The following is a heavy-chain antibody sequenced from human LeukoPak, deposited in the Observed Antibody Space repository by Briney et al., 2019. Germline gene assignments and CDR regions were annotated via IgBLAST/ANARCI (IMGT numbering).Heavy chain of an antibody. D-gene: IGHD3-22*01. V-gene: IGHV3-66*01. CDR2: IYSGGST. Sequence: GGSLRLSCAASGFTVSSNYMSWVRQAPGKGLEWVSVIYSGGSTYYADSVKGRFTISRDNSKNTLYLQMNSLRAEDTAVYYCARDLYYYDSSGYSGYYGMDVWGQGTTVTVSS. CDR3: ARDLYYYDSSGYSGYYGMDV. CDR1: GFTVSSNY. J-gene: IGHJ6*02.